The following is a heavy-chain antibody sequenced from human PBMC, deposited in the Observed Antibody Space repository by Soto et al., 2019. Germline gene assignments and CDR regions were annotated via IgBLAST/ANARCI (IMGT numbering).Heavy chain of an antibody. V-gene: IGHV1-69*13. D-gene: IGHD3-3*01. CDR1: GGTFSSYA. J-gene: IGHJ6*02. Sequence: SVEVSCKASGGTFSSYAISWVRQAPGQGLEWMGGIIPIFGTANYAQKFQGRVTITADESTSTAYMELSSLRSEDTAVYYCARRQRITIFGVVPLGHYGMDVWGQGTTVTVSS. CDR2: IIPIFGTA. CDR3: ARRQRITIFGVVPLGHYGMDV.